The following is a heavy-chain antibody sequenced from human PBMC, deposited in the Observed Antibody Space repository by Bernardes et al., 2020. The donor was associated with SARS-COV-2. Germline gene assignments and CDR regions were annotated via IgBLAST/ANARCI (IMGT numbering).Heavy chain of an antibody. Sequence: ASVKVSCKASGYTFTSYVISWVRQAPGQGLEWMGWIIAYNGNTNYAQKLQGRVTMATDTSTNTAYMELRSLRSDDTAVYYCARQSRIVRVRGDDSFDYWGQGTLVTVPS. J-gene: IGHJ4*02. CDR3: ARQSRIVRVRGDDSFDY. CDR2: IIAYNGNT. CDR1: GYTFTSYV. D-gene: IGHD3-10*01. V-gene: IGHV1-18*01.